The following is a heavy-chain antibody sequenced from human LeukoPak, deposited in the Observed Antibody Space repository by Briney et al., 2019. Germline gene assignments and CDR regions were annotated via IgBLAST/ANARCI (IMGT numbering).Heavy chain of an antibody. D-gene: IGHD5/OR15-5a*01. J-gene: IGHJ5*02. V-gene: IGHV3-23*01. CDR1: GFTFSSNA. CDR2: ISGSGGST. Sequence: GGSLRLSCAASGFTFSSNAMSWDRQAPGKGLEWVSAISGSGGSTYYADSVKGRFTISRDNSKNTLYLQMNSLRAEDTAVYYCAKISTSFDWFDPWGQGTLVTVSS. CDR3: AKISTSFDWFDP.